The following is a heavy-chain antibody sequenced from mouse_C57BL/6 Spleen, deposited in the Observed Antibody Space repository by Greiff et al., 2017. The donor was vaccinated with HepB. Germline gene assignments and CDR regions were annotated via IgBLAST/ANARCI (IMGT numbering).Heavy chain of an antibody. V-gene: IGHV1-64*01. J-gene: IGHJ2*01. D-gene: IGHD1-1*01. CDR2: IHPNSGST. CDR3: ARSYCGSSYGFDY. CDR1: GYTFTSYW. Sequence: QVQLQQPGAELVKPGASVKLSCKASGYTFTSYWMHWVKQRPGQGLEWIGMIHPNSGSTNYNEKFKSKATLTVDKSSSTAYMQLSSLTSEDSAVYCCARSYCGSSYGFDYWGQGTTLTVSS.